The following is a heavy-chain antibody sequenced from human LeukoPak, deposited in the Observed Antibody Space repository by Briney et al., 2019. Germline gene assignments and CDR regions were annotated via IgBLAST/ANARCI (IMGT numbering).Heavy chain of an antibody. CDR2: ISSSGSTI. CDR3: ARARLPSYYFDY. V-gene: IGHV3-11*01. CDR1: GFTVSSNY. D-gene: IGHD3-16*01. J-gene: IGHJ4*02. Sequence: PGGSLRLSCAASGFTVSSNYLSWVRPAPGKGLEWGSYISSSGSTIYYADSVKGRFTISRDNAKNSLYLQMNSLRAEDTAVYYCARARLPSYYFDYWGQGTLVTVSS.